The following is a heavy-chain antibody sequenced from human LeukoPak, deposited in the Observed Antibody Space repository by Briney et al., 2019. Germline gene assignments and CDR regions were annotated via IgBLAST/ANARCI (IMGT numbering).Heavy chain of an antibody. CDR3: AKDSLTIAAAGLFDY. V-gene: IGHV1-69*13. Sequence: ASVKVSCKASGGTFSSYAISWVRQAPGQGLEWMGGIIPIFGTANYAQKFQGRVTITADESTSTAYMELSSLRSEDTAVYYCAKDSLTIAAAGLFDYWGQGTLVTVSS. D-gene: IGHD6-13*01. CDR1: GGTFSSYA. CDR2: IIPIFGTA. J-gene: IGHJ4*02.